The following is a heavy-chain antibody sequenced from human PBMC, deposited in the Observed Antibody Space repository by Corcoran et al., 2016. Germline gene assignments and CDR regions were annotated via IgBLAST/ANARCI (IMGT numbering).Heavy chain of an antibody. Sequence: QVQLVESGGGVVQPGRSLRLSCAASGFTFSSYGMHWVRQAPGKGLEWVAVISYDGSNKYYADSGKGRFTISRDNSKNTLYLQMNSLRAEDTAVYYCAKDGLGYCSSTSCYTSGFDYWGQGTLVTVSS. CDR3: AKDGLGYCSSTSCYTSGFDY. CDR2: ISYDGSNK. D-gene: IGHD2-2*02. CDR1: GFTFSSYG. J-gene: IGHJ4*02. V-gene: IGHV3-30*18.